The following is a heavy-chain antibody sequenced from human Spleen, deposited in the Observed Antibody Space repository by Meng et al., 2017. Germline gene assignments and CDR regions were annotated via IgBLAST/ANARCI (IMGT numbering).Heavy chain of an antibody. V-gene: IGHV3-7*01. J-gene: IGHJ4*02. CDR3: ARPTVGY. D-gene: IGHD4-23*01. Sequence: GESLKISCAASGFTFSSYWMNWVRQAPGKGLEWVANIKQDGSEKYYVDSVKGRFTISRDNAKNSLYLQMNSLTAEDTAVYYCARPTVGYWGQGTLVTVSS. CDR2: IKQDGSEK. CDR1: GFTFSSYW.